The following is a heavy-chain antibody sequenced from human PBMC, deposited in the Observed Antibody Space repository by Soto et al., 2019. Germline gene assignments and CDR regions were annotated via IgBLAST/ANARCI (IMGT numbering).Heavy chain of an antibody. CDR2: IYYSGST. CDR1: GGSISSSSYY. CDR3: ARHIFDWLFPSFDY. D-gene: IGHD3-9*01. J-gene: IGHJ4*02. V-gene: IGHV4-39*01. Sequence: NPSETLSLTCTVSGGSISSSSYYWGWIRQPPGKGLEWIGSIYYSGSTYYNPSLKSRVTISVDTSKNQFSLKLSSVTAADTAVYYCARHIFDWLFPSFDYWGQGTLVTVSS.